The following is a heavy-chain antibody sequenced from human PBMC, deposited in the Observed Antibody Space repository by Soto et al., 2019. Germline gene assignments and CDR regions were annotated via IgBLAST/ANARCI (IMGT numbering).Heavy chain of an antibody. CDR1: GFTFSSYS. CDR3: ARAKDIVVVPAAIPPDY. Sequence: GGSLRLSCAASGFTFSSYSMNWVRQAPGKGLEWVSSISSSSSYIYYADSVKGRFTISRDNAKNSLYLQMNSLRAEDTAVYYCARAKDIVVVPAAIPPDYWGQGTLVTVSS. V-gene: IGHV3-21*01. CDR2: ISSSSSYI. J-gene: IGHJ4*02. D-gene: IGHD2-2*02.